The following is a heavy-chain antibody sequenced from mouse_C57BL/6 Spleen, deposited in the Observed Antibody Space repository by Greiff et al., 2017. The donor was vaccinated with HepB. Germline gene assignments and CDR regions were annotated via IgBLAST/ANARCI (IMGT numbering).Heavy chain of an antibody. CDR2: IYPGNSDT. D-gene: IGHD3-2*02. V-gene: IGHV1-5*01. CDR1: GYTFTSYW. CDR3: TRGEDLSQVRFAY. Sequence: EVKLVESGTVLARPGASVKMSCKTSGYTFTSYWMHWVKQRPGQGLEWIGAIYPGNSDTSYNQKFKGKAKLTAVTSASTAYMELSSLTNEDSAVYYCTRGEDLSQVRFAYWGQGTLVTVSA. J-gene: IGHJ3*01.